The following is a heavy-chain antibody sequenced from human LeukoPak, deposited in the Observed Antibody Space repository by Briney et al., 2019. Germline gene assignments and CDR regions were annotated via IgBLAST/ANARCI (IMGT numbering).Heavy chain of an antibody. J-gene: IGHJ4*02. V-gene: IGHV3-23*01. CDR2: ISAGGGST. CDR1: GFTFSSYA. Sequence: HPGGSLRLSCAASGFTFSSYAMTWVRQAPGKGLEWVSAISAGGGSTYYADSVKGRFTISRDNSKSTLYLQMNSLRAEDTVVYYCAKGNGWSTYYFDYWGQGTLVTVSS. D-gene: IGHD6-19*01. CDR3: AKGNGWSTYYFDY.